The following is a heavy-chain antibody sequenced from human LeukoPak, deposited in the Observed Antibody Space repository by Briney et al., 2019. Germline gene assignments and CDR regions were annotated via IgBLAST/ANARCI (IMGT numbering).Heavy chain of an antibody. D-gene: IGHD3-3*01. CDR3: ARLETYDFWSGYYLDY. Sequence: ASVKVSCKASGHTFTGYYMHRVRQAPGQGLEWMGWINPNSGGTNYAQKFQGRVTMTRDTSISTAYMELSRLRSDDAAVYYCARLETYDFWSGYYLDYWGQGTLVTVSS. J-gene: IGHJ4*02. CDR2: INPNSGGT. V-gene: IGHV1-2*02. CDR1: GHTFTGYY.